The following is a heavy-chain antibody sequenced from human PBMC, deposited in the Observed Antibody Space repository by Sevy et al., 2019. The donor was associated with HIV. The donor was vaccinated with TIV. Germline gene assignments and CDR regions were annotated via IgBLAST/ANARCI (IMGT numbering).Heavy chain of an antibody. CDR1: GFTFSSYS. CDR2: ISSSSSTI. Sequence: GGSLRLSCAASGFTFSSYSMNWVRQAPGKGLEWVSYISSSSSTIYYEDSVKGRFTISRDNAKNSLYLPMNSLKDEDTAVEYCAREYDRGSFDYWGQGTLVTVSS. D-gene: IGHD3-16*01. J-gene: IGHJ4*02. CDR3: AREYDRGSFDY. V-gene: IGHV3-48*02.